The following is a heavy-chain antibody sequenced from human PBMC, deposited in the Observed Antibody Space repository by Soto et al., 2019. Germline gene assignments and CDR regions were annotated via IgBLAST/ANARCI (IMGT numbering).Heavy chain of an antibody. CDR2: ISYDGSNT. D-gene: IGHD1-26*01. Sequence: QVQLVESGGGVVQPGWSLRLSCAASGFSISDYGMEWVRQAPGKGLEWVALISYDGSNTYYADSVKCRFTISRDNSKDTLFLQMTGLRREDTAVYYCAKGAGDRLSLGMDVWGQGTTFTVSS. CDR1: GFSISDYG. V-gene: IGHV3-30*18. J-gene: IGHJ6*02. CDR3: AKGAGDRLSLGMDV.